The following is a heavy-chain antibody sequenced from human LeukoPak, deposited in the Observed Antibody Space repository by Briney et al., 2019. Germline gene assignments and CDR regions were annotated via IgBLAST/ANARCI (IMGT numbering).Heavy chain of an antibody. V-gene: IGHV4-30-4*01. CDR3: ARDLLPESTAFDI. CDR1: GGSISSGDYY. CDR2: IYYSGST. D-gene: IGHD2-15*01. Sequence: SETLSLTCTVSGGSISSGDYYWSWIRQPPGKGLEWIGYIYYSGSTYYNPSLKSRVTISVDTSKNQFSLKLSSVTAADTAVYYCARDLLPESTAFDIWGQGKMATVSS. J-gene: IGHJ3*02.